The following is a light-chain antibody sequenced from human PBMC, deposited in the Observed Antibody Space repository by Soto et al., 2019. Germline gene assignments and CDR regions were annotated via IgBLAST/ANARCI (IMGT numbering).Light chain of an antibody. V-gene: IGKV4-1*01. Sequence: DIVMTQSPDSLAVSLGERATINCKSSQSVFYSSNNKNYLAWYQQKPGQPPKLLIYWASTRESGVPDRFSGSGSGTDFTLTISTLQAEDVAVYYCQQYYSTLLSTFGGGTKVEIK. CDR2: WAS. CDR3: QQYYSTLLST. J-gene: IGKJ4*01. CDR1: QSVFYSSNNKNY.